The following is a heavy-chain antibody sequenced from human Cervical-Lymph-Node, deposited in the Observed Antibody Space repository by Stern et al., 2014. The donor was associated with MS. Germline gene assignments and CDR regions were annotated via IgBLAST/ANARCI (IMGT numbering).Heavy chain of an antibody. Sequence: QVQLQQSGPGLVKPSQTLSLTCAISGDSVSSNSAAWNWIRQSPSRGLEWLGRTNYRSKWYNDYAVSVKSRITINPDTSKNQFSLQLNSVTPEDTAVYYCARDLVLAARGGYYYYGMDVWGQGTTVTVSS. CDR2: TNYRSKWYN. V-gene: IGHV6-1*01. CDR3: ARDLVLAARGGYYYYGMDV. CDR1: GDSVSSNSAA. D-gene: IGHD6-6*01. J-gene: IGHJ6*02.